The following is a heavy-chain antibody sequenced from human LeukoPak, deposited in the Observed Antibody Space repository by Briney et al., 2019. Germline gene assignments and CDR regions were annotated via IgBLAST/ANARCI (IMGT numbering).Heavy chain of an antibody. CDR1: GGSISSGDYY. V-gene: IGHV4-30-4*08. CDR2: IYYSGST. J-gene: IGHJ4*02. D-gene: IGHD3-3*01. CDR3: ARVPPYDFWSGYFDY. Sequence: PSETLSLTCTVSGGSISSGDYYWSWIRQPPGKGLEWIGYIYYSGSTYYNPSLKSRVTISVDTSKNQFSLKLSSVTAADTAVYYCARVPPYDFWSGYFDYWGQGTLVTVS.